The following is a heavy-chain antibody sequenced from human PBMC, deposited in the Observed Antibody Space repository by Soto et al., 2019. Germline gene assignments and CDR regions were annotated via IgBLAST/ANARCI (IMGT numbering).Heavy chain of an antibody. CDR1: GGSVSSGSYY. CDR2: IYYSGST. V-gene: IGHV4-61*01. Sequence: PSETLSLTCTVPGGSVSSGSYYWSWIRQPPGKGLEWIGYIYYSGSTNYNPSLKSRVTISVDTSKNQFSLKLSSVTAADTAVYYCASGYYVSYYYYYGMDVWGQGTTVTVSS. CDR3: ASGYYVSYYYYYGMDV. J-gene: IGHJ6*02. D-gene: IGHD3-22*01.